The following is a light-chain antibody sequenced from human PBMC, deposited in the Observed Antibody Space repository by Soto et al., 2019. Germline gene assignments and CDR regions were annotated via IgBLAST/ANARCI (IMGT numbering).Light chain of an antibody. CDR3: QQYGSSFT. V-gene: IGKV3-20*01. J-gene: IGKJ3*01. CDR1: QSVSSSS. Sequence: EIVLTQSPGTLSLSPGERATLSCRASQSVSSSSLAWYQQKPGQAPRLLIYGASSRATGIPDRFSGSGSGTDFTLTISRLEPEDFAVYYCQQYGSSFTFGAGTKVDI. CDR2: GAS.